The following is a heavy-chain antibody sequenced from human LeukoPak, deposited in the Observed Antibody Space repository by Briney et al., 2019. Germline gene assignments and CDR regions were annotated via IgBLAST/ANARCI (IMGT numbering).Heavy chain of an antibody. V-gene: IGHV3-21*01. CDR3: ARERNFYYYDY. Sequence: GGSLRLSCAASGFTFSSYAMAWVRQAPGKGLEWVSSITGDCNYIFYADSVKGRFTISRDNAQNPLFLELNSLRGEDTAVYYCARERNFYYYDYWGQGALVTVSS. CDR1: GFTFSSYA. CDR2: ITGDCNYI. J-gene: IGHJ4*02. D-gene: IGHD3-3*01.